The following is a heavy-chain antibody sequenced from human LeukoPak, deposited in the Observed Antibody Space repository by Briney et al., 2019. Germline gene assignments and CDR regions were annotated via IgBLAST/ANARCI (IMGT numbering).Heavy chain of an antibody. CDR3: AREGKAAAGPSDAFDI. V-gene: IGHV3-30-3*01. D-gene: IGHD6-13*01. Sequence: GGSLRLSCAASGFTFSSYAMHWVRQAPGKGLEWVAVISYDGSNKYYADSVKGRFTISRDNSKNTLYLQMNSLRAEDTAVYYCAREGKAAAGPSDAFDIWGQGTMVTVSS. CDR1: GFTFSSYA. J-gene: IGHJ3*02. CDR2: ISYDGSNK.